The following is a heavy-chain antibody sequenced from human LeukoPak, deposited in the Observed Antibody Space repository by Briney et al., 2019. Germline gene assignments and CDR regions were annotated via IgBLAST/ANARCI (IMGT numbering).Heavy chain of an antibody. CDR2: ISGSGGST. J-gene: IGHJ4*02. D-gene: IGHD2-2*01. CDR1: GFTFSSYA. Sequence: GGSLRLSCAASGFTFSSYAMSWVRQAPGKGLEWVSAISGSGGSTYYADSVKGRFTISRDNSKNTLYLQMNSLRAEDTAVYYCAKGSEYCSSTSCYRVYWGQGTLVTVSS. CDR3: AKGSEYCSSTSCYRVY. V-gene: IGHV3-23*01.